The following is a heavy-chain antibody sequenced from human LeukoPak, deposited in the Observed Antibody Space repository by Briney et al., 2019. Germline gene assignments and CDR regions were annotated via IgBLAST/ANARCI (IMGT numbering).Heavy chain of an antibody. CDR1: GFSVSLNY. Sequence: GGSLTLSCAASGFSVSLNYMNWVRQAPGKGLEWVSILYSGSDTYYTDSVRGGFTISRDSSKNMMLLHMNSLRAEDTAVYYCARVGDHFHWYLDLWGRGTLVTVSS. J-gene: IGHJ2*01. CDR2: LYSGSDT. V-gene: IGHV3-53*01. CDR3: ARVGDHFHWYLDL. D-gene: IGHD3-3*02.